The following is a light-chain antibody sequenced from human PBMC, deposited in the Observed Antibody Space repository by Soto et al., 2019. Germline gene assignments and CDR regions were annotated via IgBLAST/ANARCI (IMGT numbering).Light chain of an antibody. CDR3: QVWDSSSGVV. CDR1: NVGSKS. CDR2: YDS. V-gene: IGLV3-21*04. Sequence: VLTQPPSVSVALGKTARITCGGNNVGSKSVHWYQQKPGQAPVLVIYYDSDRPSGIPERFSGSNSGNTATLTISRVEAGDEADYYCQVWDSSSGVVFGGGTKLTVL. J-gene: IGLJ2*01.